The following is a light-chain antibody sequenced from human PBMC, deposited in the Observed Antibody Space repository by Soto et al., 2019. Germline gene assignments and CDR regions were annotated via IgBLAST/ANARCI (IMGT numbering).Light chain of an antibody. CDR2: GAS. CDR1: QSVSSN. V-gene: IGKV3D-15*01. CDR3: QHSST. J-gene: IGKJ2*02. Sequence: EIVMTQSPATLSVSPGERATLSCRASQSVSSNLVWYQQKPGQAPRLLIYGASTRATGVPARFGGSGSGTEFTLTISSLQSEDFAVYYCQHSSTFGQGTKLEIK.